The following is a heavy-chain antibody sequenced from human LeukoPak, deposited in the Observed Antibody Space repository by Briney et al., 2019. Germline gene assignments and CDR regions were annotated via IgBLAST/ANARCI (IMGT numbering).Heavy chain of an antibody. V-gene: IGHV1-69*13. CDR2: IIPIFGTA. CDR3: ARDRYYGDYVENPHPLGY. Sequence: GASVKVSCKASGGTFSSYAISWVRQAPGQGLEWMGGIIPIFGTANYAQKFQGRVTITADESTSTAYMELSSLRSEDTAVYYCARDRYYGDYVENPHPLGYWGQGTLVTVSS. CDR1: GGTFSSYA. D-gene: IGHD4-17*01. J-gene: IGHJ4*02.